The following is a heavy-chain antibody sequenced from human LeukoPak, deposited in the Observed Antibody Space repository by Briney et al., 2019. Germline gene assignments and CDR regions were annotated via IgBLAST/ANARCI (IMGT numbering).Heavy chain of an antibody. D-gene: IGHD2-2*01. V-gene: IGHV3-48*01. CDR3: ARVGVVPAAMGAYFDY. Sequence: PGGSLRLSCAASGFTFDDYAMHWVRQAPGKGLEWVSYISSSSSTIYYADSVKGRFTISRDNAKNSLYLQMNSLRAEDTAVYYCARVGVVPAAMGAYFDYWGQGTLVTVSS. J-gene: IGHJ4*02. CDR1: GFTFDDYA. CDR2: ISSSSSTI.